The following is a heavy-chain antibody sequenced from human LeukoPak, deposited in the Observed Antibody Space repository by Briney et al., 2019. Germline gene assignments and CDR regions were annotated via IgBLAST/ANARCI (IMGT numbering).Heavy chain of an antibody. CDR2: IYYSGTT. D-gene: IGHD3-3*01. V-gene: IGHV4-39*07. CDR1: GGSISISSYY. CDR3: ARIYYDFWSGYYTPRYFDY. J-gene: IGHJ4*02. Sequence: SETLSLTCTVSGGSISISSYYWGWIRQPPGKGLEWIGSIYYSGTTYYNPSLKSRVTISVDMSKNHFSLRLSSVTAADTAVYYCARIYYDFWSGYYTPRYFDYWGQGTLVTVSS.